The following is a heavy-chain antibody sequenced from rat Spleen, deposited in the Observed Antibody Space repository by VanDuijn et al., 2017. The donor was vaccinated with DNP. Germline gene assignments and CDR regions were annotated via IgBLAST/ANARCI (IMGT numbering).Heavy chain of an antibody. CDR3: ASTQFSGDVNWSAY. D-gene: IGHD1-1*01. J-gene: IGHJ3*01. Sequence: EVQLQESGPGLVKPSQSLSLTCSVTGHSITNSYRWNWIRKFPGNKLEWMGYINSAGNTRYNPSLKSRISITRDTSKNQFFLQVNSVTAEDTATYYCASTQFSGDVNWSAYWGQGTLVTVSS. CDR1: GHSITNSYR. V-gene: IGHV3-3*01. CDR2: INSAGNT.